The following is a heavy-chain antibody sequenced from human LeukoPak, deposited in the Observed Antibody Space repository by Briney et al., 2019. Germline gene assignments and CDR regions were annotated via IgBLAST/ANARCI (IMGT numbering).Heavy chain of an antibody. J-gene: IGHJ4*02. CDR2: IKQDGSEK. Sequence: GGSLRLSCAASGFTFSSYWMSWVRQAPGKGLEWVANIKQDGSEKYYVDSVKGRFTISRDNAKNSLYLQMNSLRAEDTAVYYCAREETYYDFWSGYYRERSFDYWGQGALVTVSS. V-gene: IGHV3-7*01. CDR1: GFTFSSYW. D-gene: IGHD3-3*01. CDR3: AREETYYDFWSGYYRERSFDY.